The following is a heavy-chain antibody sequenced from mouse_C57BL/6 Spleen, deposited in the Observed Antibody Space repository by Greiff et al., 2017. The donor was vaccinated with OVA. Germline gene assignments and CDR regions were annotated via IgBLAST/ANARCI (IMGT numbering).Heavy chain of an antibody. D-gene: IGHD1-1*01. Sequence: EVKLVESGGGLVKPGGSLKLSCAASGFTFSSYAMSWVRQTPEKRLEWVATISDGGSYTYYPDNVKGRFTISRDNAKNNLYLQMSHLKSEDTAMYYCARGGSTVVPYFDVWGTGTTVTVSS. J-gene: IGHJ1*03. CDR1: GFTFSSYA. CDR3: ARGGSTVVPYFDV. CDR2: ISDGGSYT. V-gene: IGHV5-4*03.